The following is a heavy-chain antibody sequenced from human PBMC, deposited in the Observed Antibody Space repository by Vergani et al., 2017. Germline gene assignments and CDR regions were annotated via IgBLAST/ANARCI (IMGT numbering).Heavy chain of an antibody. J-gene: IGHJ6*01. D-gene: IGHD2-15*01. CDR2: MDYSGST. CDR1: GDSVISTDYH. CDR3: ARVRIVGXVAAVDWCGYCMDV. V-gene: IGHV4-39*01. Sequence: QVQLQESGPGLVKPSETLPLTCTVSGDSVISTDYHWGWIRQPPGKGLEWIGSMDYSGSTSYNPSLESRISISFETPKNQFSLRLTSVTAADTAVYYCARVRIVGXVAAVDWCGYCMDVWREGWTLTVS.